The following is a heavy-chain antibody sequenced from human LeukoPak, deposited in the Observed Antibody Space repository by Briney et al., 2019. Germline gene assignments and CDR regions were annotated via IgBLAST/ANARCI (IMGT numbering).Heavy chain of an antibody. CDR3: ARDVVEMATITFDH. J-gene: IGHJ4*02. V-gene: IGHV3-74*01. CDR1: GFTSSTYW. D-gene: IGHD5-24*01. Sequence: GGSLRLSCAASGFTSSTYWMHWVRQAPGKGLVWVSHINSDGSSTSYADSVKGRFTISRDNAKNTLYLQMNSLRAEDTAVYYCARDVVEMATITFDHWVQGTLVTVSS. CDR2: INSDGSST.